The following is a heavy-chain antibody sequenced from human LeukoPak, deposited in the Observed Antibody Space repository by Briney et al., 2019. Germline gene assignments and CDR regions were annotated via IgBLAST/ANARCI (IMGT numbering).Heavy chain of an antibody. J-gene: IGHJ5*02. CDR2: INHSGST. CDR1: GGSLSGYH. Sequence: SETLSLTCGVYGGSLSGYHWSWIRLRPGKGLEWIGDINHSGSTHYNPSLKSRVTISVDTSNNQFSLKLHSVTAADTAVYYCARGFPSSSLWFDPWGQGTLVTVSS. V-gene: IGHV4-34*01. CDR3: ARGFPSSSLWFDP. D-gene: IGHD6-6*01.